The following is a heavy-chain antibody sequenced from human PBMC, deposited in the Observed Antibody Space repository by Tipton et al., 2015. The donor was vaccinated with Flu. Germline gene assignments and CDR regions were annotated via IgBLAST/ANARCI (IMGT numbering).Heavy chain of an antibody. CDR2: IYSGGST. CDR1: GFTVSSNY. Sequence: CAASGFTVSSNYMSWVRQAPGKGLEWVSVIYSGGSTYYADSVKGRFTISRDNSKNTLYLQMNSLRAEDTAVYYCAREPSGTTVTTNAFDIWGQGTMVTVSS. CDR3: AREPSGTTVTTNAFDI. D-gene: IGHD4-17*01. V-gene: IGHV3-66*01. J-gene: IGHJ3*02.